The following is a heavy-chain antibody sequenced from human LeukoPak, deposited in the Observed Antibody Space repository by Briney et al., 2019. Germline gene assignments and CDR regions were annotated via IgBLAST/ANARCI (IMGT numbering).Heavy chain of an antibody. V-gene: IGHV3-43*01. CDR3: AKDVSRSHYYDSSGYPDY. Sequence: GGSLRLSCAASGFTFDDYTMHWVRQAPGKGLEWVSLISWDGGSTYYADSVKGRFTISRDNSKNSQYLQMNSLRTEDTALYYCAKDVSRSHYYDSSGYPDYWGRGTLVTVSS. CDR2: ISWDGGST. D-gene: IGHD3-22*01. CDR1: GFTFDDYT. J-gene: IGHJ4*02.